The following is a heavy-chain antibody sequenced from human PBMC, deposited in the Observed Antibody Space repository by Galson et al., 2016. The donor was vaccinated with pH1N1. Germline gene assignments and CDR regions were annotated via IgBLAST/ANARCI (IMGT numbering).Heavy chain of an antibody. Sequence: PALVKPTQTLTLTCTFSGFSLSTSGVGVGWIRQPPGKALEWLALIYWDDDKRYSPSLKSRLTITKDTSKNQVVLTMTNMDPVDTATYYCSHSSSWSPSWNNWFDPWGQGTLVTVSS. J-gene: IGHJ5*02. V-gene: IGHV2-5*02. CDR1: GFSLSTSGVG. CDR3: SHSSSWSPSWNNWFDP. CDR2: IYWDDDK. D-gene: IGHD6-13*01.